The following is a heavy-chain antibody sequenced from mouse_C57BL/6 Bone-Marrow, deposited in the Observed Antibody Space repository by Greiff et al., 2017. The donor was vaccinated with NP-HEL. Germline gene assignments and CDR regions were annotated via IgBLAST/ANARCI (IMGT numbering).Heavy chain of an antibody. D-gene: IGHD2-1*01. J-gene: IGHJ2*01. CDR2: IDPSDSYT. CDR1: GYTFTSYW. Sequence: QVQLQQPGAELVKPGASVKLSCKASGYTFTSYWMQWVKQRPGQGLEWIGEIDPSDSYTNYNQKFKGKATLTVDTSSSTAYMQLSSLTSEDSAVYYCARERGNLFGYWGKGTTLTVAS. V-gene: IGHV1-50*01. CDR3: ARERGNLFGY.